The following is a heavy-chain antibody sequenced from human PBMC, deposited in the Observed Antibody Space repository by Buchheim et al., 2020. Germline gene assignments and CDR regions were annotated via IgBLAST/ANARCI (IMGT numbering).Heavy chain of an antibody. CDR3: ARHNSPRLDNWFDP. CDR1: GYTFSHYW. V-gene: IGHV5-51*01. J-gene: IGHJ5*02. CDR2: IYAGDSQT. D-gene: IGHD4-23*01. Sequence: EVQLVQSGAEVKKPGESLKISCKGSGYTFSHYWIGWVRQMPGKGLEWMGIIYAGDSQTRYSPSFQGQVTFSADKSLNIAYLQWSSLKASDTAMYYCARHNSPRLDNWFDPWGQGTL.